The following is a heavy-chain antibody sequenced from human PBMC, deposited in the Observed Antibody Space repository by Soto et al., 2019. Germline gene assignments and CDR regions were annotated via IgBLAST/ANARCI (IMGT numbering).Heavy chain of an antibody. CDR1: GGSISSSSYY. CDR2: IYYSGST. J-gene: IGHJ4*02. Sequence: QLQLQESGPGLVKPSETLSLTCTVSGGSISSSSYYWGWIRQPPGKGLEWIGSIYYSGSTYYNPSLKSRVTISVDTSKNQFSLKLSSVTAADTAVYYCARLPVVYGDYVVGFYYFDYWGQGTLVTVSS. CDR3: ARLPVVYGDYVVGFYYFDY. D-gene: IGHD4-17*01. V-gene: IGHV4-39*01.